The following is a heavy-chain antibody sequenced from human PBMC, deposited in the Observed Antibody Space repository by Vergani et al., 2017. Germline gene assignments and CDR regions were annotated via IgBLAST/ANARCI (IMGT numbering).Heavy chain of an antibody. CDR1: GGSISSSSYY. J-gene: IGHJ4*02. V-gene: IGHV4-39*01. CDR3: ARGRVDCTNGVSFGFLDY. Sequence: QLQLQESGPGLVKPSGTLSLTCTVSGGSISSSSYYWGWIRQPPGKGLEWIGSIYYSGSTYYNSSLKSRVTISVDTSKNQFSLKLSSVTAADTAVYYCARGRVDCTNGVSFGFLDYWGQGTLVTVSS. CDR2: IYYSGST. D-gene: IGHD2-8*01.